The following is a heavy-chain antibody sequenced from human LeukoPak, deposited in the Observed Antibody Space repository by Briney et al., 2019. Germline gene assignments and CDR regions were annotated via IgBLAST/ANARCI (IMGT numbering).Heavy chain of an antibody. D-gene: IGHD5-18*01. CDR2: IYSGGST. CDR1: GFTVSSNY. J-gene: IGHJ6*02. CDR3: ARDLDTAMASEGVAYYYYGMDV. V-gene: IGHV3-53*01. Sequence: PGGSLRPSCAASGFTVSSNYMSWVRQAPGKGLEWVSVIYSGGSTYYADSVKGRFTISRDNSKNTLYLQMNSLRAEDTAVYYCARDLDTAMASEGVAYYYYGMDVWGQGTTVTVSS.